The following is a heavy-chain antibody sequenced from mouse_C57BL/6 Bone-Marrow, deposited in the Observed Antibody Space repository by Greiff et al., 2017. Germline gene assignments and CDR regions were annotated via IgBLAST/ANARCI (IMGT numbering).Heavy chain of an antibody. D-gene: IGHD2-1*01. Sequence: EVQLQQSGPELVKPGASVKMSCKASGYTFTDYNMHWVKQSHGKSLEWIGYINPNNGGTSYNQKFKGQATLTVNKSSRTAYMELRSLTSEDSAVYYCASGIYDGNPCAYGGQGTLVTASA. V-gene: IGHV1-22*01. CDR3: ASGIYDGNPCAY. CDR1: GYTFTDYN. CDR2: INPNNGGT. J-gene: IGHJ3*01.